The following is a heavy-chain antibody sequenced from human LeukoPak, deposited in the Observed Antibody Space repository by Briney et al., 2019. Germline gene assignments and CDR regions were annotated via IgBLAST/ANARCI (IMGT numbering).Heavy chain of an antibody. V-gene: IGHV1-18*01. D-gene: IGHD3-10*01. Sequence: VASVKVSCKASGYTFTSYGVIWVRQAPGQGLEWMGWISAYSGDTNYAQNLQGRVTMTTDTSTSTAYMEVRSLRSDDTAVYYCARDYGSGSYRFDYWGQGTLVTVSS. J-gene: IGHJ4*02. CDR3: ARDYGSGSYRFDY. CDR1: GYTFTSYG. CDR2: ISAYSGDT.